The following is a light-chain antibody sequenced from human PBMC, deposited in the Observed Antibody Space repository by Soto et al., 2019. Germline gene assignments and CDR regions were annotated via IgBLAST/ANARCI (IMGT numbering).Light chain of an antibody. CDR3: QQSYRTPLT. CDR1: ETISHF. V-gene: IGKV1-39*01. J-gene: IGKJ4*01. Sequence: DIQMTQSPPLLSASVGDRVTITCRASETISHFLNWYQQKPGKAPKLLTYDASSLQSGVPSRFSGSGSGADFTLTISSLQPEDFAIYYCQQSYRTPLTFGGGTKVDIK. CDR2: DAS.